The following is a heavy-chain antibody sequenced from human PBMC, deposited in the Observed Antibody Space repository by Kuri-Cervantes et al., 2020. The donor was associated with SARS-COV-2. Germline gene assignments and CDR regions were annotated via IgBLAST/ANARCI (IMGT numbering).Heavy chain of an antibody. CDR3: ARAHANCSGGSCPNSIYYYYGMDV. CDR2: IYYSGST. J-gene: IGHJ6*02. Sequence: SETLSLTCTVCGGSISSYYWSWIRQPPGKGLEWIGYIYYSGSTNYNPSLKSRVTISVDTSKNQFSLKLSSVTAADTAVYYCARAHANCSGGSCPNSIYYYYGMDVWGQGTTVTVSS. V-gene: IGHV4-59*01. CDR1: GGSISSYY. D-gene: IGHD2-15*01.